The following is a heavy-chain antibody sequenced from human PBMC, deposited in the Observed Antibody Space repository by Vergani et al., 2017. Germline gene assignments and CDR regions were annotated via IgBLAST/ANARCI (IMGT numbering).Heavy chain of an antibody. CDR3: ASGVVPAAQFDY. V-gene: IGHV4-34*01. CDR2: INHSGST. D-gene: IGHD2-2*01. Sequence: QVQLQQWGAGLLKPSETLSLTCAVYGGSFSGYYWSWIRQPPGTGLEWIGEINHSGSTNYNPSLKSRVTISVDTSKNQISLKRSSVAAADTAVYYCASGVVPAAQFDYWGQGTLVTVSS. CDR1: GGSFSGYY. J-gene: IGHJ4*02.